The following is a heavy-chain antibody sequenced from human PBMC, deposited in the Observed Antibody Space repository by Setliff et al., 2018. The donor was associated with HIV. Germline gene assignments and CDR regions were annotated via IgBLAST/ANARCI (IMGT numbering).Heavy chain of an antibody. Sequence: NPSETLSLTCAVYGGSFSGYYWSWIRQPPGKGLEWIGEINHSGNTNYNPSLKSRVTISIDTSKNQFSLNLSSVTAADTAVYYCARGPTERYYESRGYYYFDSWGQGAQVTVSS. J-gene: IGHJ4*02. V-gene: IGHV4-34*01. CDR3: ARGPTERYYESRGYYYFDS. CDR1: GGSFSGYY. CDR2: INHSGNT. D-gene: IGHD3-22*01.